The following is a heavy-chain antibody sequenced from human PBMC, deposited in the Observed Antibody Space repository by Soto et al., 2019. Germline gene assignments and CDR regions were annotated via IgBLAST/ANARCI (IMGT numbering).Heavy chain of an antibody. J-gene: IGHJ6*04. D-gene: IGHD2-15*01. V-gene: IGHV3-33*05. CDR2: ILVDGRSQ. CDR3: ARDLPEDITSAAASDI. CDR1: GITFSNYG. Sequence: WVSLRLSCASSGITFSNYGMHCGRQAPGKGMEWVGVILVDGRSQNYADSVKGRFTISRDNAKNTLFLQMNSLRAEDTAVYFCARDLPEDITSAAASDIWCRGPTGPVSS.